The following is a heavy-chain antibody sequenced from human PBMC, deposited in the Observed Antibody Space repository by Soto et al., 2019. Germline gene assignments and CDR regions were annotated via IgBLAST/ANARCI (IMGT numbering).Heavy chain of an antibody. CDR3: AKDRDGDYELYFDL. D-gene: IGHD4-17*01. CDR1: GFTFSSYA. Sequence: GGSLRLSCAASGFTFSSYAMSWVRHAPGKGLEWVSAISGSGGSTYYADSAKGRFTISRDNSKNTLYLQMNSLRAEDTAVYYCAKDRDGDYELYFDLWGRGTLVTVSS. CDR2: ISGSGGST. V-gene: IGHV3-23*01. J-gene: IGHJ2*01.